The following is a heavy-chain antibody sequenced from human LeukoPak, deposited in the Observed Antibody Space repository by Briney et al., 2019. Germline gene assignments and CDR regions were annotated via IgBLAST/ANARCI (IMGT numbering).Heavy chain of an antibody. J-gene: IGHJ4*02. CDR3: ARPLYGSGRSYY. Sequence: PGGSLRLSCATSGFTFSNYWMSWVRQAPGKGLEWVANIKQDGSEKFYVDSVKGRFTISRDNAKNSLYLQMNSLSAEDTAVYYCARPLYGSGRSYYWGQGTLVTASP. V-gene: IGHV3-7*04. D-gene: IGHD3-10*01. CDR2: IKQDGSEK. CDR1: GFTFSNYW.